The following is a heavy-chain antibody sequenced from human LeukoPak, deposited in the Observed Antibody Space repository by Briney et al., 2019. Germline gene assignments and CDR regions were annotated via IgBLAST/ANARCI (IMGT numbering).Heavy chain of an antibody. V-gene: IGHV3-9*01. D-gene: IGHD1-26*01. CDR1: GFTFDDYA. J-gene: IGHJ4*02. CDR3: ARSQGGSYYLAWGY. CDR2: ISWNSGSI. Sequence: GGSLRLSCAASGFTFDDYAMHWVRQAPGMGLEWVSGISWNSGSIGYADSVKGRFTISRDNAKNSLYLQMNSLRAEDTALYYCARSQGGSYYLAWGYWGQGTLVTVSS.